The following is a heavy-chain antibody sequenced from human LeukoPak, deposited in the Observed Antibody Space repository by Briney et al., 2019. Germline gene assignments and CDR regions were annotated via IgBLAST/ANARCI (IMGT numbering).Heavy chain of an antibody. V-gene: IGHV3-23*01. D-gene: IGHD6-13*01. CDR2: ISGSGGST. CDR1: GFTFSSYA. CDR3: ANQVIAAAGTFDY. J-gene: IGHJ4*02. Sequence: GGSLRLSCAASGFTFSSYAMSWVRQAPGKGLEWVSAISGSGGSTYYADSVKGRFTFSRDNSKNTLYLQMNSLRAEDTAVNYCANQVIAAAGTFDYWGQGTLVTVSS.